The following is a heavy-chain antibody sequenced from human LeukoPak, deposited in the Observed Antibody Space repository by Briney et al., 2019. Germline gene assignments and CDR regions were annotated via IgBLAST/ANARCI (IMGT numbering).Heavy chain of an antibody. V-gene: IGHV1-69*01. CDR3: AGDRDIRFGEPHMDV. D-gene: IGHD3-10*01. J-gene: IGHJ6*04. CDR2: IIPIFGTA. Sequence: SVKVACKASGGTFSSYAISWVRQAPGQGLEWMGGIIPIFGTANYAQKFQGRVTITADESTSTAYMELSSLRSEDTAVYYCAGDRDIRFGEPHMDVWGKGTTVTVSS. CDR1: GGTFSSYA.